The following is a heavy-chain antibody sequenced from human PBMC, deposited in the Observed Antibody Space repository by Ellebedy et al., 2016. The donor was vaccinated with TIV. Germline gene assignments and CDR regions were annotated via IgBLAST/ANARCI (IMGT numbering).Heavy chain of an antibody. Sequence: GESLKISCAASGFTFSTYPMNWVRQAPGKGLEWVSIISANVGTTYYADSVKGRFTISRDNSKNTLFLQMSSLRAEDTAVYFCARRSTEFAFDSWGQGTLVTVSS. J-gene: IGHJ4*02. D-gene: IGHD2-8*02. CDR2: ISANVGTT. CDR1: GFTFSTYP. CDR3: ARRSTEFAFDS. V-gene: IGHV3-23*01.